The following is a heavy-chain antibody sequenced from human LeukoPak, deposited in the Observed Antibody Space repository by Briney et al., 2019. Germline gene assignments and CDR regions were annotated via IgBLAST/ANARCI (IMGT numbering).Heavy chain of an antibody. CDR2: ISGSGGST. J-gene: IGHJ6*03. D-gene: IGHD1-1*01. V-gene: IGHV3-23*01. Sequence: GGSLRLSCAASGFTFSSYAMSWVRQTPGKGLEWVSAISGSGGSTYYADYVKGRFTISRNNSKNTLYLQMNSLRAEDTAVYYCAKAPSVHYYYYMDVWGKGTTVTVSS. CDR1: GFTFSSYA. CDR3: AKAPSVHYYYYMDV.